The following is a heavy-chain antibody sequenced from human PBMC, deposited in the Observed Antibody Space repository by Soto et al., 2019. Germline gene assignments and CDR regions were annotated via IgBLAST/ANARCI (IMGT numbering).Heavy chain of an antibody. CDR2: LSDSGGSI. Sequence: EVQLLESGGGLVQPGGSLRLSCTASGFTFSRHAMTWVRQAPGKGLEWVSGLSDSGGSIYYADSVKGRFTISRDNSMNTLYLQMHTVRAADPAISYCAKVSRSWYAGFFDLWGLGTLVTVSS. CDR3: AKVSRSWYAGFFDL. CDR1: GFTFSRHA. J-gene: IGHJ4*02. D-gene: IGHD6-13*01. V-gene: IGHV3-23*01.